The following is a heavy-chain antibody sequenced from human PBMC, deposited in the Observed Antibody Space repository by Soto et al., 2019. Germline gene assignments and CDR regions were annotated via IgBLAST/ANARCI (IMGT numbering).Heavy chain of an antibody. Sequence: VKVSCKASGYTFISYGIIWVRQAPGQGLEWMGWISTYNGNANYAQKFQGRVTMTTETSTSTAYMEVGGLRSDDTADYYCARAPDYYVSVDQFDYWGQGTLVTFSS. D-gene: IGHD3-10*01. CDR2: ISTYNGNA. CDR3: ARAPDYYVSVDQFDY. J-gene: IGHJ4*02. CDR1: GYTFISYG. V-gene: IGHV1-18*01.